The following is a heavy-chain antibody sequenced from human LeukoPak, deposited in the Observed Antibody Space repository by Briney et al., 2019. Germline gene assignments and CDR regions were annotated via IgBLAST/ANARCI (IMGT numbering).Heavy chain of an antibody. D-gene: IGHD6-19*01. V-gene: IGHV1-2*02. CDR3: ARVVAVTGTPVYYMDV. J-gene: IGHJ6*03. Sequence: ASVKVSCKASGYMFAGYYMHWVRQAPGQGLEWMGWINPNSGGTNYAQKFQGRVTMTRDTSLSTAYMDLNRLRSDDTAVYYCARVVAVTGTPVYYMDVWGKGTTVTVSS. CDR1: GYMFAGYY. CDR2: INPNSGGT.